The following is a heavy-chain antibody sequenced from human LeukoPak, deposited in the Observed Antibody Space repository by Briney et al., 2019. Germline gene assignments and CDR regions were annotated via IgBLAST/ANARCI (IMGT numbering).Heavy chain of an antibody. J-gene: IGHJ6*03. CDR3: ARLQGYSYGYGVGYYYYYMDV. CDR2: IYYSGST. Sequence: PSETLSLTCTVSGGSISSSSYYWGWLRQPPGKGLEWLGSIYYSGSTYYNPSLKGRVTIAVDTSKNQFSLKLSSVTAADTAVYYCARLQGYSYGYGVGYYYYYMDVWGKGTTVTISS. V-gene: IGHV4-39*01. D-gene: IGHD5-18*01. CDR1: GGSISSSSYY.